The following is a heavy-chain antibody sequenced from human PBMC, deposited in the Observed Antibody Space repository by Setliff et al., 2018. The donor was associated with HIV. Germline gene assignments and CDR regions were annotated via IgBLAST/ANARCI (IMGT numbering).Heavy chain of an antibody. V-gene: IGHV1-18*01. CDR1: GYAFATYG. J-gene: IGHJ5*02. CDR3: ARDGSSYYGSGSYTWFDP. Sequence: ASVKVSCKPSGYAFATYGISWVRQAPGQGLEWMGWISGYNANTNYAQKLQGKVIMTTDTSTSTAYMELSSLRSEDTAVYYCARDGSSYYGSGSYTWFDPWGQGTLVTVSS. CDR2: ISGYNANT. D-gene: IGHD3-10*01.